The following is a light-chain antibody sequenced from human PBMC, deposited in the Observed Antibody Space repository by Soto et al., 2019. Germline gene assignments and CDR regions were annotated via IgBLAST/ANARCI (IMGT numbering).Light chain of an antibody. V-gene: IGLV2-14*01. CDR2: EVT. Sequence: QSVLTQPASVSGSPGQSITISCTGTSGDIGSYNRVSWYQQHPGKAPKLIIYEVTDRPSGVSNRFSGSKSGNTASLTISGRQADDEAEDYCSSYTSVSTGAWVFGTGTKLTVL. CDR3: SSYTSVSTGAWV. CDR1: SGDIGSYNR. J-gene: IGLJ1*01.